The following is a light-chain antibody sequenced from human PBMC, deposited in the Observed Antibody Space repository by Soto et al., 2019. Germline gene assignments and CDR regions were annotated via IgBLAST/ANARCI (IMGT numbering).Light chain of an antibody. CDR1: SSDVGGYNY. V-gene: IGLV2-14*01. CDR2: EVS. CDR3: SSYISSSTALWV. J-gene: IGLJ3*02. Sequence: QSVLTQPASVSGSPGQSITISCTGTSSDVGGYNYVSWYQQHPGKAPKLMIYEVSNRPSGVSNRFSGSKSGNTASLTISGLQTEDEADYYCSSYISSSTALWVFGGGTKLTVL.